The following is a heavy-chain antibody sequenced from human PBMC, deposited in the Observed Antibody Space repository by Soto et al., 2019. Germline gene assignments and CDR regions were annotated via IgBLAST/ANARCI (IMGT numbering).Heavy chain of an antibody. CDR1: GLTFSTYA. CDR3: AKNQERELPRVIDF. J-gene: IGHJ4*02. D-gene: IGHD1-7*01. V-gene: IGHV3-23*01. CDR2: MSGSSSTT. Sequence: EVRPLESGGGLVKPGGSLRLSCATSGLTFSTYALSWVRQAPGGGLGWVSSMSGSSSTTYYADAGKCRFTISRDRSKNTVYLQKSSLRAEDTALYYCAKNQERELPRVIDFWGEGTLVTVSS.